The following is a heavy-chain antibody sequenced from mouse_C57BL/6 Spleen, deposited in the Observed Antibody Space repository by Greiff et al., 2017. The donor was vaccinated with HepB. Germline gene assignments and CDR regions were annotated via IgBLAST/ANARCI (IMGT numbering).Heavy chain of an antibody. V-gene: IGHV1-76*01. Sequence: QVQLKESGAELVRPGASVKLSCKASGYTFTDYYINWVKQRPGQGLEWIARIYPGSGNTYYNEKFKGKATLTAEKSSSTAYMQLSSLTSEDSAVYFCAREDWDLFFDYWGQGTTLTVSS. CDR1: GYTFTDYY. CDR2: IYPGSGNT. D-gene: IGHD4-1*01. CDR3: AREDWDLFFDY. J-gene: IGHJ2*01.